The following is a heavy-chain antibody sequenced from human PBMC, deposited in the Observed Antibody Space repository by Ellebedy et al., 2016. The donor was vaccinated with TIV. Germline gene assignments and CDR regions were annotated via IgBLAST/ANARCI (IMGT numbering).Heavy chain of an antibody. CDR3: ARTLLRGPTLSDAFDL. J-gene: IGHJ3*01. Sequence: GESLKISCNGSGYSFDRYWIGWVRQMPGKGLEWMGIIYPGDSDTKYSPSFQGQVTISADTSFTTAYLHWSSVKASDTAIYYCARTLLRGPTLSDAFDLWGPGTRVTVSS. CDR2: IYPGDSDT. CDR1: GYSFDRYW. V-gene: IGHV5-51*01. D-gene: IGHD3-10*01.